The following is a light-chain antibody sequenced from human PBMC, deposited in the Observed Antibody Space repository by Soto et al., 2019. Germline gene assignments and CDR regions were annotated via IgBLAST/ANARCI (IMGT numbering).Light chain of an antibody. CDR2: GAS. CDR3: QPYGSSPWT. J-gene: IGKJ1*01. V-gene: IGKV3-20*01. CDR1: QSVSSNH. Sequence: ENVLTQSPSTLSLSPGERATLSCRARQSVSSNHLAWYQQKPGQAPRLLMYGASSRATGISDRFSGSGSGTDFTLTLSRLEPEDFAVYYCQPYGSSPWTFGQGTKV.